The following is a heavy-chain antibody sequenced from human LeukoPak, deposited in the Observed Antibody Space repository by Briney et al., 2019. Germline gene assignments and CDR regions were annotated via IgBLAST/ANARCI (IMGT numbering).Heavy chain of an antibody. CDR1: GFSFSTFA. CDR3: AKGFVTDSSGYYAVFAFDI. CDR2: ISGSGGST. V-gene: IGHV3-23*01. D-gene: IGHD3-22*01. Sequence: GGSLRLSCAASGFSFSTFAMSWVRQAPGKGLEWVSTISGSGGSTYYADSVKGRFTISRDNSKNTLYLQMNSLRAEDTAVYYCAKGFVTDSSGYYAVFAFDIWGQGTMVTVSS. J-gene: IGHJ3*02.